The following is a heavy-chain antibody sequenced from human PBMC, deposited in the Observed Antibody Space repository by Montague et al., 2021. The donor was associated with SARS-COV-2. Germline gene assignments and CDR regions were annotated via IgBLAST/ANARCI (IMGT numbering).Heavy chain of an antibody. CDR2: INHGGST. CDR1: GTSFSGYY. V-gene: IGHV4-34*01. CDR3: ARDLLDV. J-gene: IGHJ6*02. Sequence: SETLSLTCAVHGTSFSGYYWNWIRQPPGKGLEWIGEINHGGSTKYSPSLKSRLTISADTSKNQFSLKLSSVTAADTAVYYCARDLLDVWGQGTTVTVSS.